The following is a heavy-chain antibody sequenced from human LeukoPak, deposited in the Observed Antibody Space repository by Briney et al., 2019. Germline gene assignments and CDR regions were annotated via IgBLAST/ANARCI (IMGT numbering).Heavy chain of an antibody. J-gene: IGHJ4*02. CDR1: GFTFSNVW. Sequence: GGSLRLSCAASGFTFSNVWMSWVRQAPGKGLEWVSAISGSGGSTYYADSVKGRFTISRDNSKNTLYLQMNSLRAEDTAVYYCALHYYDSSGYDWGQGTLVTVSS. CDR2: ISGSGGST. V-gene: IGHV3-23*01. D-gene: IGHD3-22*01. CDR3: ALHYYDSSGYD.